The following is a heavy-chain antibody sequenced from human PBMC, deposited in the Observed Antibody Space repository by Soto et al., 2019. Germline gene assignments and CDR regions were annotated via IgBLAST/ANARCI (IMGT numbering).Heavy chain of an antibody. V-gene: IGHV4-31*03. CDR3: ARAPLFSLGLPPEGFDY. J-gene: IGHJ4*02. CDR2: IYYSGST. Sequence: QVQLQESGPGLVKPSQTLSLTCTVSGGSISSGGYYWSWIRQHPGKGLEWIGYIYYSGSTYYNPSLKSRVTISVDTSKNQFSLKLSSVTAADTAVYYCARAPLFSLGLPPEGFDYWGQGTLVTVSS. CDR1: GGSISSGGYY. D-gene: IGHD2-21*01.